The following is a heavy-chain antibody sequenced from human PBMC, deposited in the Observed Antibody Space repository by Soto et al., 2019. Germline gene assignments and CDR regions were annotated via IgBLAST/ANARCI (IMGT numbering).Heavy chain of an antibody. V-gene: IGHV4-61*01. D-gene: IGHD3-22*01. CDR2: IYYSGST. CDR1: GGSVSSGSYY. Sequence: XETLSLTCTVSGGSVSSGSYYWSWIRQPPGKGLEWIGYIYYSGSTNYNPSLKSRVTISVDTSKNQFSLKLSSVTAADTAVYYCARTGDSSGYYYYYYYGMDVWGQGTTVTVSS. CDR3: ARTGDSSGYYYYYYYGMDV. J-gene: IGHJ6*02.